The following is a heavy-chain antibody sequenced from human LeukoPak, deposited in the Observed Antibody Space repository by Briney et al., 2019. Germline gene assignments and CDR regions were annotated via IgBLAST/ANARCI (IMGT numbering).Heavy chain of an antibody. D-gene: IGHD3-10*01. CDR3: ARDPSGSAYYFDY. Sequence: GGSLRLSCAASGFTFSSYAMHWVRQAPGKGLEWVAVISYDGSNKYYADSVKGRITISRDNSKNTLYLQMNSLRAEDTAVYYCARDPSGSAYYFDYWGQGTLVTVSS. CDR1: GFTFSSYA. CDR2: ISYDGSNK. J-gene: IGHJ4*02. V-gene: IGHV3-30-3*01.